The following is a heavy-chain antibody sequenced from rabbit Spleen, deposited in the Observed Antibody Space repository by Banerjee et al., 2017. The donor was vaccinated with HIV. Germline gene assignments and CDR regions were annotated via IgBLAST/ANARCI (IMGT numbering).Heavy chain of an antibody. Sequence: QEQLVESGGGLVQPEGSLTLTCKASGFSFSDRDVMCWVRQAPGKGLQWIACINASTGKPVYATWASGRFTISRTSSTTVTLRMTSLTAADRATYFCARDAGSGAYIDGYFNLWGPGTLVTVS. CDR2: INASTGKP. V-gene: IGHV1S45*01. D-gene: IGHD8-1*01. CDR1: GFSFSDRDV. J-gene: IGHJ4*01. CDR3: ARDAGSGAYIDGYFNL.